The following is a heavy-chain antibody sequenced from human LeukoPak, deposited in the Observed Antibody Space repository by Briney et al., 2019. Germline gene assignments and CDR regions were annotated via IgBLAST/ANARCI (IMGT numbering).Heavy chain of an antibody. J-gene: IGHJ4*02. CDR3: ARQPSAYSSGWYIPEGYYFDY. CDR1: GYSFTSYW. V-gene: IGHV5-51*01. Sequence: KVSCKASGYSFTSYWIGWVRQMPGKGLEWMGIIYPGDSDTRYSPSFQGQVTISADKSISTAYLQWSSLKASDTAMYYCARQPSAYSSGWYIPEGYYFDYWGQGTLVTVSS. CDR2: IYPGDSDT. D-gene: IGHD6-19*01.